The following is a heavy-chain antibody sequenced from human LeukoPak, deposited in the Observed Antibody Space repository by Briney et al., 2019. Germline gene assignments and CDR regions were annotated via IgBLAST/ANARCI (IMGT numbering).Heavy chain of an antibody. V-gene: IGHV1-2*02. CDR3: ARAPPIPRGPFAP. CDR2: INPNSGGT. Sequence: ASVKVSCKASGYTFTGYYMHWVRQAPGQGLEWMGWINPNSGGTIYQGRVTMTRDTSISTVYMELSRLRSDDTAVYYCARAPPIPRGPFAPWGQGPLVTVSS. J-gene: IGHJ5*02. D-gene: IGHD2-21*01. CDR1: GYTFTGYY.